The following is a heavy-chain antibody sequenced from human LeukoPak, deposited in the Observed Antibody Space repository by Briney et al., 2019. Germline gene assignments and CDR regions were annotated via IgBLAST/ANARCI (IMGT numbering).Heavy chain of an antibody. J-gene: IGHJ3*02. D-gene: IGHD6-19*01. CDR3: ARDKRAVAGTGNDVFDI. V-gene: IGHV3-23*01. CDR1: GFTFSSYA. Sequence: TGGSLRLSCAASGFTFSSYALSWVRQAPGKGLEWVSAISGSGGSTYYADSVKGRFTISRDNAKNSLYLQMSSLRAEDTALYHCARDKRAVAGTGNDVFDIWGQGTTVTVSS. CDR2: ISGSGGST.